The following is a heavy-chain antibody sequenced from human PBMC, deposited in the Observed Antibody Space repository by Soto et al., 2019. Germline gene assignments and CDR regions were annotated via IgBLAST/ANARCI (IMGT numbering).Heavy chain of an antibody. CDR1: GGSINNNFW. CDR3: VRGNDNYDFWNNWSLDP. V-gene: IGHV4-4*02. D-gene: IGHD3-3*01. CDR2: IYQTGSI. J-gene: IGHJ5*02. Sequence: SETLSLTCAVSGGSINNNFWSWVRQPPGKGLEWIGEIYQTGSINYNPSLRSRATISVDKSKNQLSLKVDSVTAADTAFYYCVRGNDNYDFWNNWSLDPWGQGTLVTVSS.